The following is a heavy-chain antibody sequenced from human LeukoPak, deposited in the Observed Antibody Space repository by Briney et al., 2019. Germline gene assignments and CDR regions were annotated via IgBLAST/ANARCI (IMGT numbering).Heavy chain of an antibody. CDR1: GYSFTSYW. CDR2: IYPGDSDT. V-gene: IGHV5-51*01. CDR3: ARRSEQWLDAFDI. Sequence: GESLKISCKGSGYSFTSYWIGWVRQMPGKGLQWMGIIYPGDSDTRYNPSFQGQVTISADKSISTAYLQWSSLKASDTAMYYCARRSEQWLDAFDIWGQGTMVTVSS. J-gene: IGHJ3*02. D-gene: IGHD6-19*01.